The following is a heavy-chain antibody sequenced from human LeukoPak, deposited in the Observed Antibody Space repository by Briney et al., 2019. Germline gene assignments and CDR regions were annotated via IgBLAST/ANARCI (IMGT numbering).Heavy chain of an antibody. J-gene: IGHJ5*02. CDR1: GGSITNYY. CDR2: IYYSGST. Sequence: SETLSLTCTVSGGSITNYYWSWIRQPPGKGLECIGYIYYSGSTNYNPSLDSRVTISVDTSKNQFSLKLSSVTAADTAVYYCARGGGSYDWFDPWGQGTLVTVSS. CDR3: ARGGGSYDWFDP. V-gene: IGHV4-59*01. D-gene: IGHD1-26*01.